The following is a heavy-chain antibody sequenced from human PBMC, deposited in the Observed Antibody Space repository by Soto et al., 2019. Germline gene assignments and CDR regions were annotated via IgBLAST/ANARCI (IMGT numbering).Heavy chain of an antibody. V-gene: IGHV4-34*01. D-gene: IGHD2-2*01. Sequence: QVQLQQWGAGLLKPSETLSLTCAVYGGSFSGYYWSWIRQPPGKGLEWIGEINHSGSTNYNPSLKSRVTISVDTSKNQFSLKLSSVTAADTAVYYCARGGVVPAAPHDAFDIWGQGTMVTVSS. CDR2: INHSGST. CDR1: GGSFSGYY. J-gene: IGHJ3*02. CDR3: ARGGVVPAAPHDAFDI.